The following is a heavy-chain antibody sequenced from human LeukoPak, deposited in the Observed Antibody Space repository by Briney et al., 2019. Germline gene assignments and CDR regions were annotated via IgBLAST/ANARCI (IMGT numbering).Heavy chain of an antibody. J-gene: IGHJ4*02. Sequence: SVKLSCKASGGTFSSYAISWGRQAPGQGLEWMGGIIPIFGTANYAQKFQGRVTITADESTSTAYMELSSLRSEDTAVYYCARALRITAGRYYFDYWGQGTLVTVSS. CDR1: GGTFSSYA. CDR2: IIPIFGTA. D-gene: IGHD3-10*01. CDR3: ARALRITAGRYYFDY. V-gene: IGHV1-69*13.